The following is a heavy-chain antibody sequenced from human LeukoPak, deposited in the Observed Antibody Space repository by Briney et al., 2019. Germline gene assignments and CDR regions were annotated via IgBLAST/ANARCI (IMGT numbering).Heavy chain of an antibody. CDR1: GFTFSSYA. CDR2: ISGSGGST. CDR3: AKAAKKYYYDSSGFIDY. D-gene: IGHD3-22*01. Sequence: GGSLRLSCAASGFTFSSYAMSWVRQAPGKGLEWVSAISGSGGSTYYADSVKGRFTIYRDNSKNTLYLQMNSLRAEDTAVYYCAKAAKKYYYDSSGFIDYWGQGTLVTVSS. V-gene: IGHV3-23*01. J-gene: IGHJ4*02.